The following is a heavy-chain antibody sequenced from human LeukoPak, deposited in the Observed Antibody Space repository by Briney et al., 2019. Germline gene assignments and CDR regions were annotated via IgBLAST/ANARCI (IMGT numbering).Heavy chain of an antibody. CDR2: ISYDGSIK. V-gene: IGHV3-30*18. J-gene: IGHJ4*02. CDR1: GFTFSSYG. Sequence: PGGSLRLSCAASGFTFSSYGLHWVRQAPGKGLEWVAVISYDGSIKYYADSVKGRFTIFRDSSKNTLYLQMNSLRAEDTAVYYCAKYGMTTVTYIDYWGQGTLVTVSS. CDR3: AKYGMTTVTYIDY. D-gene: IGHD4-17*01.